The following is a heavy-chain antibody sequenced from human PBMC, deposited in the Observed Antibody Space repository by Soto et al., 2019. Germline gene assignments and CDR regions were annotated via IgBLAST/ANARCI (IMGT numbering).Heavy chain of an antibody. CDR2: ISAYNGNT. J-gene: IGHJ4*02. CDR3: AFNRGIAVAGLDY. V-gene: IGHV1-18*01. D-gene: IGHD6-19*01. Sequence: GASVKASCKASGFTLSSYGISCVRQAPGQGLEWMGWISAYNGNTNYAQKLQGRVTMTTDTSTSTAYMELRSLRSDDTAVYYCAFNRGIAVAGLDYWGQGTLVTVSS. CDR1: GFTLSSYG.